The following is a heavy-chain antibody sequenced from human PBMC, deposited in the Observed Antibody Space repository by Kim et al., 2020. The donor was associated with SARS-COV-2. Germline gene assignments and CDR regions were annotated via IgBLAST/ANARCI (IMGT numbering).Heavy chain of an antibody. CDR3: ARGSPPLAYSSSWYSYYYYGMDV. J-gene: IGHJ6*02. V-gene: IGHV4-34*01. CDR1: GGSFSGYY. CDR2: INHSGST. Sequence: SETLSLTCAVYGGSFSGYYWSWIRQPPGKGLEWIGEINHSGSTNYNPSLKSRVTISVDTSKNQFSLKLSSVTAADTAVYYCARGSPPLAYSSSWYSYYYYGMDVWGQGTTVTVSS. D-gene: IGHD6-13*01.